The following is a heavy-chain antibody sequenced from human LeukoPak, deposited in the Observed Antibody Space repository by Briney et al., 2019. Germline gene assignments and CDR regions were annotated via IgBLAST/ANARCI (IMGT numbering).Heavy chain of an antibody. CDR2: INHSGST. J-gene: IGHJ4*02. D-gene: IGHD6-19*01. CDR3: ARIKGSGWPRDY. Sequence: PSETLSLTCAVYGGSFSGYYWSWIRQPPGKGLEWIGEINHSGSTNYNPSLTSRVTISVDTSKNQFSLKLSSVTAADTAVYYCARIKGSGWPRDYWGQGTLVTVSS. CDR1: GGSFSGYY. V-gene: IGHV4-34*01.